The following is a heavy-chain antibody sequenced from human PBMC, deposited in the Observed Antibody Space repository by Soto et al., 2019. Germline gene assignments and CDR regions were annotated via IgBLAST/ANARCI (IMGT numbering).Heavy chain of an antibody. V-gene: IGHV4-39*07. J-gene: IGHJ4*02. CDR3: VRAGGGWSFDI. Sequence: PSETLSLTCTVSGGSISSDSYYWGWIRQSPEKGLEWIASISYSGSTYYNPTLKSRLTISVDTSKSQFSLNLRSVTTADTAVYYCVRAGGGWSFDIWGQGTLVTVSS. CDR1: GGSISSDSYY. D-gene: IGHD6-19*01. CDR2: ISYSGST.